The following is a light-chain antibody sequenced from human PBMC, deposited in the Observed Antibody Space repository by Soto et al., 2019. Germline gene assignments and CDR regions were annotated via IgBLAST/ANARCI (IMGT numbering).Light chain of an antibody. V-gene: IGLV1-51*01. CDR2: DDN. Sequence: QSVMTQPPSVSAAPGQKVTISYSGSSSNIGGNSVSWYQQLPGTAPKLLIYDDNKLPSGIPDRFSGSKSGTSATLGITGFQTGDEADYYCGSWDSSLRAYVFGTGTQLTVL. CDR1: SSNIGGNS. CDR3: GSWDSSLRAYV. J-gene: IGLJ1*01.